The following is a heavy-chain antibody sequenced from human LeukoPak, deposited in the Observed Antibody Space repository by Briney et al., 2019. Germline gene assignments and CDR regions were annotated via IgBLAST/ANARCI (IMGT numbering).Heavy chain of an antibody. Sequence: ASVKVSCKASGYTFTNYGISWVRQAPGQGLEWMGWISAYNGNTNYAQKLQGRVTMTTDTSTSTAYMELRSLRSDDTAVYYCARGFWAGDILTGYYWMPPAPFDPWGQGTLVTVSS. CDR3: ARGFWAGDILTGYYWMPPAPFDP. J-gene: IGHJ5*02. CDR1: GYTFTNYG. V-gene: IGHV1-18*04. D-gene: IGHD3-9*01. CDR2: ISAYNGNT.